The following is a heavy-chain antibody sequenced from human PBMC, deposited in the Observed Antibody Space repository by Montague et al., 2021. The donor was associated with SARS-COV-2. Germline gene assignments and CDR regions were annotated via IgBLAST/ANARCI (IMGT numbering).Heavy chain of an antibody. Sequence: SETLSLTCTVSGGSMRSSIDYWGWIRQPPGKGLESIGNIYYTSGSTFYNPSLKSRVTISIDTSKNQMSLNLISVTAVDTAVYYCARQPTLPRADYWGQGFLVTVSS. V-gene: IGHV4-39*01. CDR3: ARQPTLPRADY. CDR2: IYYTSGST. J-gene: IGHJ4*02. CDR1: GGSMRSSIDY.